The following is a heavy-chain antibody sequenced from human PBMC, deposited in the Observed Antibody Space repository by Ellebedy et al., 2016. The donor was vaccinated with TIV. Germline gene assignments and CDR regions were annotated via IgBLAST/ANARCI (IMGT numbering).Heavy chain of an antibody. V-gene: IGHV3-23*01. CDR1: GFTFSSYA. CDR3: AKLGNRRGTMQDS. Sequence: GESLKISCAASGFTFSSYAMSWVRQAPGKGLEWVAAISGSGVTTYYADSVKGRFTISRDNSKNTLYLQMSSLRVEDTAVYYCAKLGNRRGTMQDSWGQGTLVTVSS. J-gene: IGHJ4*02. D-gene: IGHD3-3*01. CDR2: ISGSGVTT.